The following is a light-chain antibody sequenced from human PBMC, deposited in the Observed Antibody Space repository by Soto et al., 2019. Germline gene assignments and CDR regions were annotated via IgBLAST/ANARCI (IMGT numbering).Light chain of an antibody. CDR1: QGINTY. CDR2: GAS. CDR3: QQVNSYPQVT. V-gene: IGKV1-9*01. Sequence: DIQLTQSPSFLSASVGDRVTITCRASQGINTYLAWYQQKPGKAPELLIYGASTLQSGVPSRFSGSGSGTEFTLTISTLQPEDFATYYCQQVNSYPQVTFGGGTKVEIK. J-gene: IGKJ4*01.